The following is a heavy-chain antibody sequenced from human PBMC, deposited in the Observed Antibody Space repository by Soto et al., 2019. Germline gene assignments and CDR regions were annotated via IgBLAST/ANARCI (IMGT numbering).Heavy chain of an antibody. V-gene: IGHV1-18*01. CDR1: GYTFTSYG. J-gene: IGHJ4*02. CDR3: ARGVGASYYFDY. D-gene: IGHD1-26*01. CDR2: ISAYNGNT. Sequence: ASVKVSCKASGYTFTSYGISWVRQAPGQGLEWMGWISAYNGNTNYAQKLQGRVTMTTDTSTSTAYMELRSLSDDTAVYYCARGVGASYYFDYWGQGSLVTVSS.